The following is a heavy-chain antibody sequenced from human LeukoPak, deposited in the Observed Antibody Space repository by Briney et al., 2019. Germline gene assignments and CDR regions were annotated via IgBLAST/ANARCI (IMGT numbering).Heavy chain of an antibody. CDR1: GFIFSDHW. CDR3: VRERNNFWSGHHSIFDS. Sequence: GGSLRLSCAASGFIFSDHWMHWVRQAPGKGLVWLSRINNDGSSTIYADSVKGRFTFSRDNPENTLFLEMSSLRVEDTAVYYCVRERNNFWSGHHSIFDSWGQGTLVTVSS. D-gene: IGHD3-3*01. V-gene: IGHV3-74*01. J-gene: IGHJ4*02. CDR2: INNDGSST.